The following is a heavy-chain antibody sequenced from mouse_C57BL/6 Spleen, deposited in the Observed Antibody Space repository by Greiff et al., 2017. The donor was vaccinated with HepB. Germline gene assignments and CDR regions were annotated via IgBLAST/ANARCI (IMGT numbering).Heavy chain of an antibody. J-gene: IGHJ2*01. D-gene: IGHD1-1*01. Sequence: QVQLKQPGAELVKPGASVKMSCKASGYTFTSYWITWVKQRPGQGLEWIGDIYPGSGSTNYNEKFRSKATLTVDTSSSTAYMQLSSLTSEDSAVYSCARRGYYGSSPYYFDYWGQGTTLTVSS. CDR2: IYPGSGST. V-gene: IGHV1-55*01. CDR1: GYTFTSYW. CDR3: ARRGYYGSSPYYFDY.